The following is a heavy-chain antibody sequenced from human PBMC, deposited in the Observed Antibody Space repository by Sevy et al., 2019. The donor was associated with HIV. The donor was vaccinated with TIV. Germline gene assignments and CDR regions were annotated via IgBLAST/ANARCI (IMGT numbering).Heavy chain of an antibody. J-gene: IGHJ6*02. Sequence: ASVKVSCKASGGTFSSYAISWVRQAPGQGLEWMGGIIPIFGTANYAQKFQGGVTITADESTSTAYMELSSLRSEDTAVYYCARGGITMVRGVMGDYYYGMDVWGQGTTVTVSS. D-gene: IGHD3-10*01. CDR1: GGTFSSYA. CDR2: IIPIFGTA. V-gene: IGHV1-69*13. CDR3: ARGGITMVRGVMGDYYYGMDV.